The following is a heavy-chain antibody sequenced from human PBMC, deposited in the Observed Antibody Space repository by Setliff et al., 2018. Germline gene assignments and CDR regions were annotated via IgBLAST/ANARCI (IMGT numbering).Heavy chain of an antibody. Sequence: PGGSLRLSCGASGFTFRNFAMHWVRQAPGKGLEWVAGVSMGGTHKYVADSVKDRFTASRDNSKDSVSLQMNSLRVEDTAVYYCTRVDGVLIGFDSWGQGTLVTVSS. CDR3: TRVDGVLIGFDS. V-gene: IGHV3-30-3*01. D-gene: IGHD2-8*01. CDR1: GFTFRNFA. J-gene: IGHJ4*02. CDR2: VSMGGTHK.